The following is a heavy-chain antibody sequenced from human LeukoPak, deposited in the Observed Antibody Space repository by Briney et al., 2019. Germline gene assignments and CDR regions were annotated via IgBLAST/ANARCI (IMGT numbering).Heavy chain of an antibody. V-gene: IGHV5-51*01. CDR3: ARKEPGSFRNWFDP. D-gene: IGHD1-26*01. J-gene: IGHJ5*02. CDR2: ISPGDSDT. CDR1: GYSFTNYW. Sequence: GESLKISCKGSGYSFTNYWIGWVRQMPGKGLEWMGIISPGDSDTRYNPSFQGQVTISADKSISTAYLQWSSLKASDTAMYYCARKEPGSFRNWFDPWGQGTLVTVSS.